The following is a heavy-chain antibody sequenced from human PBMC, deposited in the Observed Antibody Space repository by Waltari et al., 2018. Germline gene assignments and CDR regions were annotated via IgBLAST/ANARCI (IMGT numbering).Heavy chain of an antibody. Sequence: QVQLQESGPGLVKPSETLSLTCTVSGGSISSYYWSWIRQPPGKGLEWIGYFYYSGSTNDNPSLKSLVTISVDTSKNQFSLKLSSVTAADTAVYYCAGHPRDGYIYYFDYWGQGTLVTVSS. J-gene: IGHJ4*02. CDR1: GGSISSYY. V-gene: IGHV4-59*01. D-gene: IGHD5-12*01. CDR2: FYYSGST. CDR3: AGHPRDGYIYYFDY.